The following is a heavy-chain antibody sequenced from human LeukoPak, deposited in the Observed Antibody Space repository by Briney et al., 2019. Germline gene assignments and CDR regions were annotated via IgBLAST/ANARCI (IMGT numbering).Heavy chain of an antibody. CDR2: ISGSGGST. CDR1: GFTFSSEA. D-gene: IGHD3-22*01. V-gene: IGHV3-23*01. Sequence: GGSLSLSCAAYGFTFSSEAMSWGRQAPGKGLEWVSAISGSGGSTYYADSVKGRFTISRDNSKNTLYLQMNSLRAEDTAVYYCAKLTYYYDSSGPFDYWGQGTLVTVSS. CDR3: AKLTYYYDSSGPFDY. J-gene: IGHJ4*02.